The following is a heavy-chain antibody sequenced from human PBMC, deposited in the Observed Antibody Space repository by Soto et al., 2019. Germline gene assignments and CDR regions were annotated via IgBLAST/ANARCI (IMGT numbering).Heavy chain of an antibody. Sequence: QVQLQESGPGLVKPSQTLSLTCTVSGGSNSSGGYYWSWIRQHPGKGLEWIGYIYYSGSTYYNPSLRSQDTISVDTSKNQFSLKLSSVTAADTAVYYCASQGYCSSTSCPDDYYFDYWGQGTLVTVSS. V-gene: IGHV4-31*01. J-gene: IGHJ4*02. CDR1: GGSNSSGGYY. CDR2: IYYSGST. CDR3: ASQGYCSSTSCPDDYYFDY. D-gene: IGHD2-2*01.